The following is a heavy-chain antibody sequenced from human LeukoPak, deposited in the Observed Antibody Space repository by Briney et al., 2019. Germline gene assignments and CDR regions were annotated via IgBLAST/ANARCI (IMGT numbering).Heavy chain of an antibody. D-gene: IGHD3-10*01. Sequence: SETLSLTCAVYGGSFSGYYWSWIRQPPGKGLEWIGEINHSGSTNYNPSLKSRVTISVDTSKNQFSLKLSSVTAADTAVYYCASIQLWFGEPISSWGQGTLVTVSS. CDR2: INHSGST. J-gene: IGHJ4*02. CDR1: GGSFSGYY. CDR3: ASIQLWFGEPISS. V-gene: IGHV4-34*01.